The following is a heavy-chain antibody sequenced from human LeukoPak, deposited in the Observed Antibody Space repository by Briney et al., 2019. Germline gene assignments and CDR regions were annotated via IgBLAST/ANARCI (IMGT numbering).Heavy chain of an antibody. V-gene: IGHV3-7*01. CDR1: GFTFTSHW. D-gene: IGHD2-8*01. CDR3: ARDATYCTNGVCYTRFDY. CDR2: MNLDGSEK. J-gene: IGHJ4*02. Sequence: GRSLRLSCAASGFTFTSHWMSWVRQAPGKGLEWVARMNLDGSEKYYVDSVKGRFTISRDNAKTSLYLEMNSLRAEDTAVYYCARDATYCTNGVCYTRFDYWGQGTLVTVSS.